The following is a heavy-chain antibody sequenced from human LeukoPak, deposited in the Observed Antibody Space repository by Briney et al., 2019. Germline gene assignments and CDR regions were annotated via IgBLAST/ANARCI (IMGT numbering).Heavy chain of an antibody. J-gene: IGHJ3*02. CDR2: IKQDGSEK. V-gene: IGHV3-7*01. CDR1: GGSINSYY. CDR3: ARDYGLGRFDAFDI. D-gene: IGHD3-10*01. Sequence: PSETLSLTCTVSGGSINSYYWSWVRQAPGKGLEWVANIKQDGSEKYYVDSVKGRFTISRDNAKNSLYLQMNSLRAEDTAVYYCARDYGLGRFDAFDIWGQGTMVIVSS.